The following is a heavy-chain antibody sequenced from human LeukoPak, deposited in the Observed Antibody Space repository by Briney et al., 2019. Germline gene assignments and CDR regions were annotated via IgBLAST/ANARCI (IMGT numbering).Heavy chain of an antibody. D-gene: IGHD4-17*01. V-gene: IGHV4-59*01. CDR2: IYYSGST. J-gene: IGHJ3*02. Sequence: PSETLSLTCTVSGGSISSYYWSWIRQPPGKGLEWIGYIYYSGSTNYNPSLKSRVTISVDTSKNQSSLKLSPVTAADTAVYYCVRDRDYGDYAHAFDIWGQGTMVTVSS. CDR3: VRDRDYGDYAHAFDI. CDR1: GGSISSYY.